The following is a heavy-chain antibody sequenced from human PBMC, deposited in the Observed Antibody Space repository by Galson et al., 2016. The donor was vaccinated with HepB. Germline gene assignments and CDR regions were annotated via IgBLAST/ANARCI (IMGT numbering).Heavy chain of an antibody. CDR2: IYYSGST. Sequence: SETLSLTCTVSGASISTYYWNWIRQPPGKGLEWIGNIYYSGSTNYNPSLKSRVTISVDTSKNQFSLKLSSVTAADTAVYYCAREASGGVPALLDYWGQGTLVTVSS. CDR3: AREASGGVPALLDY. J-gene: IGHJ4*02. V-gene: IGHV4-59*01. D-gene: IGHD3-3*01. CDR1: GASISTYY.